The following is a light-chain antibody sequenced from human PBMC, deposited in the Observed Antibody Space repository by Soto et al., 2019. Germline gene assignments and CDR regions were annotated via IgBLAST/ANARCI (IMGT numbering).Light chain of an antibody. J-gene: IGKJ1*01. CDR3: QQSSTARA. CDR2: TAS. CDR1: QSISSW. Sequence: DIQMTQSPSTLSASVGDRVTITCRASQSISSWLAWYQQKPGKAPKLLIYTASSLQSGVPSRFSGSRSGTDFTLTISSLQPEDFATYYCQQSSTARAFGQGTKGDTK. V-gene: IGKV1-39*01.